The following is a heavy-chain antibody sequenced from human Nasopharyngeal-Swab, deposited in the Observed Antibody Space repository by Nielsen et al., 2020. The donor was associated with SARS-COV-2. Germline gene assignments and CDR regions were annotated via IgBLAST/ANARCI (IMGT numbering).Heavy chain of an antibody. J-gene: IGHJ3*02. CDR3: ARYSVVGARGSNDAFDI. V-gene: IGHV3-30*02. CDR1: GFTFSSYG. D-gene: IGHD1-26*01. CDR2: IRFDGSNT. Sequence: GGSLRPSGVASGFTFSSYGINWVRKAPGKGLEWVAFIRFDGSNTYYADSVKGRFTIPRDNFRNTLYLKMNSLRADDTAVYYCARYSVVGARGSNDAFDIWGQGTMVTVSS.